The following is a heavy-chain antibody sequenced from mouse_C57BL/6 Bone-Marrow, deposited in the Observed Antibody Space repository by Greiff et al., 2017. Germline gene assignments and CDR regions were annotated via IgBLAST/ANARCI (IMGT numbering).Heavy chain of an antibody. V-gene: IGHV5-12*01. Sequence: EVQLVESGGGLVQPGGSLKLSCAASGFTFSDYYMYWVRQTPEKRLEWVAYISNGGGSTYYPDTVQGRFTISRDNAKNTLYRQMSRLKSEDTAMYYCASGGFAYWGQGTLVTVSA. CDR1: GFTFSDYY. CDR3: ASGGFAY. J-gene: IGHJ3*01. CDR2: ISNGGGST.